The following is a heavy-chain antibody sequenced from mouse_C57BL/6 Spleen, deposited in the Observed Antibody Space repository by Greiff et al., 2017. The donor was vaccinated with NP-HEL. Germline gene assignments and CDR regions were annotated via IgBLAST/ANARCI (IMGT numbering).Heavy chain of an antibody. D-gene: IGHD3-3*01. J-gene: IGHJ4*01. CDR1: GYTFTSYW. CDR2: IDPSDSYT. CDR3: AKQERREDYAMDY. V-gene: IGHV1-50*01. Sequence: QVQLQQPGAELVKPGASVKLSCKASGYTFTSYWMQWVKQRPGQGLEWIGEIDPSDSYTNYNQKFKGKATLTVDTSSSTAYMQLSSLTSEDSAVYYCAKQERREDYAMDYWGQGTSVTVSS.